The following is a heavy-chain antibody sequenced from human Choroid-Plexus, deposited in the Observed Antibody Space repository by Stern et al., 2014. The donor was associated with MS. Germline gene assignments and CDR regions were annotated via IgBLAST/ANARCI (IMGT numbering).Heavy chain of an antibody. J-gene: IGHJ4*02. CDR2: INTDGSSP. CDR1: GFTFDSYS. D-gene: IGHD6-13*01. V-gene: IGHV3-74*02. Sequence: EVHLVESGGGLVPPGGSLRLSCAASGFTFDSYSMHWVRQVPGKGLGWVSRINTDGSSPRYADSVKGRFTISRDNAKNMLYLEMNSLRAEDTAVYYCSGSNWYFFDYWGQGTLVTVSS. CDR3: SGSNWYFFDY.